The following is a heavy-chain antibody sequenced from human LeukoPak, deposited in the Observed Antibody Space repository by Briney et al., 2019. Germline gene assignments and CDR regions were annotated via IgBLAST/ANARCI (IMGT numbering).Heavy chain of an antibody. D-gene: IGHD2-15*01. Sequence: GGSLRLSCAASGCTLSTYWMHWVRHAPGKGLVWISRMNGGGSSTSYADSVKRRFTSYRDNANDTVYLQTNSLRAGDTAVYYCSRALGYWDIINYSWGRGTVVSVPS. CDR3: SRALGYWDIINYS. CDR1: GCTLSTYW. J-gene: IGHJ5*02. CDR2: MNGGGSST. V-gene: IGHV3-74*01.